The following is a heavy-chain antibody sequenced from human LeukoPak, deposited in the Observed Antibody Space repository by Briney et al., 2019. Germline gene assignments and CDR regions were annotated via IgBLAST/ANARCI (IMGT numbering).Heavy chain of an antibody. CDR3: AKGSGAWVAVAEWFDP. CDR2: ISDTGNT. D-gene: IGHD6-19*01. Sequence: GGSLRLSCAASGFTLSSYAMSWVRQASGKGLEWVSAISDTGNTYHADSVKGRFTISRDSSKNTLFLQMNRLRPEDAAVYYCAKGSGAWVAVAEWFDPWGQGTLVTVSS. CDR1: GFTLSSYA. V-gene: IGHV3-23*01. J-gene: IGHJ5*02.